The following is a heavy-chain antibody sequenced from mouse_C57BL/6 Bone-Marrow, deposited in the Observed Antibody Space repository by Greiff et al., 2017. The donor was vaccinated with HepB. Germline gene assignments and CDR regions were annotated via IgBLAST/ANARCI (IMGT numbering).Heavy chain of an antibody. CDR2: IDPSDSYI. CDR3: ARRAEVLAWFAY. D-gene: IGHD3-1*01. J-gene: IGHJ3*01. Sequence: QVQLQQPGAEFVKPGASVKLSCKASGYTFTSYWMQWVKQRPGQGLEWIGEIDPSDSYINYNQKFKGKATLTVDTASSTAYMQRSSLTSEDSAVYYCARRAEVLAWFAYWGQGKLVTVTA. V-gene: IGHV1-50*01. CDR1: GYTFTSYW.